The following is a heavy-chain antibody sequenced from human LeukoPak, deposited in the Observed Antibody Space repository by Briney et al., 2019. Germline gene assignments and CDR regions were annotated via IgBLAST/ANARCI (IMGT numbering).Heavy chain of an antibody. Sequence: GGSLRLSCAASGFPFNTYVMSWVRQAPGKGLEWVSAINGGGSNTYYADSVKGRFTISRDNSKNTLYLQMNSLRAEDTAVYYCAKRGATQTKEFDYWGQGTLVTVSS. CDR3: AKRGATQTKEFDY. J-gene: IGHJ4*02. V-gene: IGHV3-23*01. D-gene: IGHD1-26*01. CDR1: GFPFNTYV. CDR2: INGGGSNT.